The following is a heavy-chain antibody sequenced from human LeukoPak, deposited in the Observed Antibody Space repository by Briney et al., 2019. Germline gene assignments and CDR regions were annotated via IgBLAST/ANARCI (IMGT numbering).Heavy chain of an antibody. CDR2: ISAYNGNT. CDR1: GYTFTSYG. J-gene: IGHJ3*02. Sequence: GSVKVSCKASGYTFTSYGISWVRQAPGQGLEWMGWISAYNGNTNYAQKLQGRVTMTTDTSTSTAYMELRSLRSDDTAVYYCARDSDWFPQSDAFDIWGQGTMVTVSS. V-gene: IGHV1-18*01. D-gene: IGHD3-9*01. CDR3: ARDSDWFPQSDAFDI.